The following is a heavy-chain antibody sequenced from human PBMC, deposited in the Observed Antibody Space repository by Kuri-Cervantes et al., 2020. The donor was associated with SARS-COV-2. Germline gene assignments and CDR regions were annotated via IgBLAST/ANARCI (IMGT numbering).Heavy chain of an antibody. D-gene: IGHD2-2*02. V-gene: IGHV3-23*01. J-gene: IGHJ6*03. Sequence: GGSLRLSCKASGGTFSSYAMSWVRQAPGKGLEWVSAISGSGGSTYYADSVKGRFTISRDNSKNTLYLQMNGLRAGDTAVYYCANLPAAINNYYYYYMDVWGKGTTVTVSS. CDR3: ANLPAAINNYYYYYMDV. CDR2: ISGSGGST. CDR1: GGTFSSYA.